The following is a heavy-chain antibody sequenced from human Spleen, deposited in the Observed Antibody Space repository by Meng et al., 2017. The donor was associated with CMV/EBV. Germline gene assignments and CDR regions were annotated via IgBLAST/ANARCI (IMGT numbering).Heavy chain of an antibody. Sequence: SETLSLTCAVYGGSFSGYYWSWIRQPPGKGLEWIGEINHSGSTNYNPSLKSLVTISVDTSKNQFSLKLSSVTAADTAVYYCARARRIVVVPAATPDAYYYYGMDVWGQGTTVTVSS. CDR1: GGSFSGYY. CDR3: ARARRIVVVPAATPDAYYYYGMDV. V-gene: IGHV4-34*01. CDR2: INHSGST. D-gene: IGHD2-2*01. J-gene: IGHJ6*02.